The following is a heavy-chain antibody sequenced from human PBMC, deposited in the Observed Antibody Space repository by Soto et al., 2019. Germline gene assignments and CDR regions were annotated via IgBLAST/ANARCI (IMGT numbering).Heavy chain of an antibody. Sequence: PVGSLILSCAASGFTFSSYSMHWVRQAPGKGLEYVSAISSNGGSTYYANSVKGRFTISRDNSKNTLYLQMGSLRAEDMAVYYCARDRGGLRYFDWPVDAFDIWGQGTMVTVSS. CDR3: ARDRGGLRYFDWPVDAFDI. J-gene: IGHJ3*02. CDR1: GFTFSSYS. D-gene: IGHD3-9*01. V-gene: IGHV3-64*01. CDR2: ISSNGGST.